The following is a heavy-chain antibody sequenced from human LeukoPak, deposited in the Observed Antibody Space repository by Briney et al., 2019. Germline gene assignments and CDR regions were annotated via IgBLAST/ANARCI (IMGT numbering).Heavy chain of an antibody. Sequence: PGGSLRLSCAASGLAFSDYWMSWVRQAPGKGLEWVANIKPDGGHQNYVDSVKGRFTISRDNAKDSLYLQMNSLRAEDTAVYYCARIKGRGSGLADYWGQGTLVTVSS. J-gene: IGHJ4*02. CDR2: IKPDGGHQ. V-gene: IGHV3-7*03. CDR3: ARIKGRGSGLADY. D-gene: IGHD3-10*01. CDR1: GLAFSDYW.